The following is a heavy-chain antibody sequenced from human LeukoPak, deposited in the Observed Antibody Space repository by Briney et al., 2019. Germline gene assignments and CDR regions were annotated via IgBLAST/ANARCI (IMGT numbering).Heavy chain of an antibody. D-gene: IGHD5-24*01. J-gene: IGHJ4*02. Sequence: SETLSLTCTVSGGSISSSSYYWGWIRQPPGKGLEWIASINYSGTTYYNLSLKRRVTISEDTSKKQFSLKLSSVTAADTAVYYCARLRDGRWLLEYWGQGTLVTVSS. CDR1: GGSISSSSYY. CDR2: INYSGTT. CDR3: ARLRDGRWLLEY. V-gene: IGHV4-39*01.